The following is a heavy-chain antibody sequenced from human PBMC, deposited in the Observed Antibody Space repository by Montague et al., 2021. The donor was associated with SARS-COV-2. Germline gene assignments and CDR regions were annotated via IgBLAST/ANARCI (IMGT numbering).Heavy chain of an antibody. CDR2: IYYSGNP. V-gene: IGHV4-59*01. D-gene: IGHD2-15*01. Sequence: SETLSLTCTVSGGSISTYYWSRIRQSPGKGLEWIGYIYYSGNPNYNPSLTSRLSMSVDTSKNQFSLELSSVTAADTAVFFCARGKGRSPDAFDIWGQGITGTVSS. CDR1: GGSISTYY. CDR3: ARGKGRSPDAFDI. J-gene: IGHJ3*02.